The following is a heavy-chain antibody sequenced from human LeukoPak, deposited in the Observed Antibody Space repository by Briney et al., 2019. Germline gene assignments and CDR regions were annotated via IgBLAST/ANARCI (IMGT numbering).Heavy chain of an antibody. J-gene: IGHJ4*01. Sequence: PGGSLRLSCAASGFTFSSYWMSWVRQAPGKGLEWVANIKQDGSEKYYVDSVKGRFTISRDNAKNSLYLQMNSLRAEDTAVYYCAREGYSYLVYYFDYWGHGTLVTVSS. D-gene: IGHD5-18*01. V-gene: IGHV3-7*01. CDR3: AREGYSYLVYYFDY. CDR2: IKQDGSEK. CDR1: GFTFSSYW.